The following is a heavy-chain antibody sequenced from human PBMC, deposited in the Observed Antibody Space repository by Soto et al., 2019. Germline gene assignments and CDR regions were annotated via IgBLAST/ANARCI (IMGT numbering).Heavy chain of an antibody. CDR3: AVLAYCGGDCYPGPLDY. D-gene: IGHD2-21*02. CDR2: IIPIFGTA. J-gene: IGHJ4*02. CDR1: GGTFSSYA. V-gene: IGHV1-69*13. Sequence: SVKVSCKASGGTFSSYAISWVRQAPGQGLEWMGGIIPIFGTANYAQKFQGRVTITADESTSTAYMELSSLRSEDTAVYYCAVLAYCGGDCYPGPLDYWGQGTLVTVSS.